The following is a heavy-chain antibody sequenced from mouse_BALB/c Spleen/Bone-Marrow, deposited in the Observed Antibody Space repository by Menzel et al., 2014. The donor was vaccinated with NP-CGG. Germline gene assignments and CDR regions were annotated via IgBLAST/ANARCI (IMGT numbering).Heavy chain of an antibody. Sequence: VHVKQSGTVLARPGASVKMSCKASGYTFTSYWMHWVKRRPGQGLEWIGAIYPGNSDTNYNQKFKGKAKLTAVTSTSTAYMELSSLTNEDSAVYYCTSDYDDYWGQGTTLTVSS. CDR1: GYTFTSYW. V-gene: IGHV1-5*01. J-gene: IGHJ2*01. CDR2: IYPGNSDT. D-gene: IGHD2-4*01. CDR3: TSDYDDY.